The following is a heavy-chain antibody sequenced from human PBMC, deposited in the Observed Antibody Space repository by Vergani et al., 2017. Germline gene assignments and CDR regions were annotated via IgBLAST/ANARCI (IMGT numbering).Heavy chain of an antibody. CDR3: ARALLAAAGRRCMDG. V-gene: IGHV4-59*01. D-gene: IGHD6-13*01. CDR2: IYYSGST. CDR1: GGPISSYY. J-gene: IGHJ6*03. Sequence: QVQLQESGPGLVKPSETLSLTCTVSGGPISSYYWSWIRQPPGKGLEWIGYIYYSGSTNYNPSLKSRVTISVDKSKNQFSLKLSSVTAADRAVYYCARALLAAAGRRCMDGWGKGTTVTVSS.